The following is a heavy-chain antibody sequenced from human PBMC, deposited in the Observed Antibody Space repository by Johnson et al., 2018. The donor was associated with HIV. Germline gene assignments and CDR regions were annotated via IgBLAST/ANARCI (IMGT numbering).Heavy chain of an antibody. CDR2: ISYDGSNK. V-gene: IGHV3-30-3*01. D-gene: IGHD6-13*01. Sequence: QMLLVESGGGVVQPGRSLRLSCAASGFTFSSYAMHWVRQAPGMGLEWVAVISYDGSNKYYADSVKGRFTISRDNSKNTLYLQMNSLRAEDTAVYYCATRQQLVPGAFDIWGQGTMVTVSS. J-gene: IGHJ3*02. CDR1: GFTFSSYA. CDR3: ATRQQLVPGAFDI.